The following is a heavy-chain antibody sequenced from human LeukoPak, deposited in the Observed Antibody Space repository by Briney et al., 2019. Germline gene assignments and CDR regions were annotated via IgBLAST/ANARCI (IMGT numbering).Heavy chain of an antibody. J-gene: IGHJ6*03. CDR3: ARDGKIAVAGTLYYYYYMDV. CDR2: IYTSGSA. V-gene: IGHV4-61*02. CDR1: GGSISSSSYY. Sequence: SETLSLTCTVSGGSISSSSYYWSWIRQPAGKGLEWIGRIYTSGSANYNPSLKSRVTMSVDTSKNQFSLKLSSVTAADTAVYYCARDGKIAVAGTLYYYYYMDVWGKGTTVTVSS. D-gene: IGHD6-19*01.